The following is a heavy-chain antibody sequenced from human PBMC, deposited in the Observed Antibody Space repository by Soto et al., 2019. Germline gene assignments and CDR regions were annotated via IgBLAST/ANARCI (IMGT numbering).Heavy chain of an antibody. Sequence: ASVKVSCKASGYTFTSYGISWVRQAPGQGLEWMGWISAYNGNTNYAQKLQGRVTMNTDTSTSTAYMELRSLRSDDTAVYYCARGRVTRDYYYYYMDVWGKGTTVTVSS. V-gene: IGHV1-18*01. J-gene: IGHJ6*03. CDR1: GYTFTSYG. CDR2: ISAYNGNT. D-gene: IGHD2-21*02. CDR3: ARGRVTRDYYYYYMDV.